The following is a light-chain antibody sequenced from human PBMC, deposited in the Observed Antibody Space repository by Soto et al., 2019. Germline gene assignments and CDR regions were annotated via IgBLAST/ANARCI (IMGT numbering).Light chain of an antibody. CDR1: KNDVGFYDF. CDR2: EGV. J-gene: IGLJ1*01. CDR3: KSYAGSNTYV. V-gene: IGLV2-8*01. Sequence: QSVLTQPPSASGSPGQSVTISCTGTKNDVGFYDFVSWYQHHPGKAPRLIIYEGVQRPSGVPDRFSGSKSGNTASLTVSGLQAADEADYFCKSYAGSNTYVFGSGTKVTVL.